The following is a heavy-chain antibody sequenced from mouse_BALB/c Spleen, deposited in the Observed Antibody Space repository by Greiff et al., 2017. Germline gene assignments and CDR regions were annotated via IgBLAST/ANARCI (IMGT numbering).Heavy chain of an antibody. CDR1: GYTFTSYW. V-gene: IGHV1-5*01. CDR3: TPDGYGRAY. CDR2: IYPGNSDT. J-gene: IGHJ3*01. D-gene: IGHD2-3*01. Sequence: EVQLQQSGTVLARPGASVKMSCKASGYTFTSYWMHWVKQRPGQGLEWIGAIYPGNSDTSYNQKFKGKAKLTAVTSTSTAYMELSSLTNEDSAVYYCTPDGYGRAYWGQGTLVTVSA.